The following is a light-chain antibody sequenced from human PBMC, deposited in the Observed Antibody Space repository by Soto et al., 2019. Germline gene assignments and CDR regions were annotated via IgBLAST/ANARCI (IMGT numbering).Light chain of an antibody. V-gene: IGLV2-8*01. CDR2: EVS. CDR3: SSYAGTRYV. J-gene: IGLJ1*01. Sequence: QSVLTQPPSASGSPGQSVTISCTGTSSDVGGYNYVPWYQQHPGKAPKLMIYEVSKRPSGVPDRFSGSKSGNTAPLTVSGLQAEDEADYYCSSYAGTRYVFGTGTKVTVL. CDR1: SSDVGGYNY.